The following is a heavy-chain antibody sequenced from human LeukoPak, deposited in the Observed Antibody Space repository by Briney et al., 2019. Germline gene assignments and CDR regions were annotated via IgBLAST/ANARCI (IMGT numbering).Heavy chain of an antibody. CDR1: GGSISSYY. CDR3: ARDRAGEYSSGWFNWFDP. CDR2: IYTSGST. Sequence: SETLSLTCTVSGGSISSYYWSWIRQPAGKGLEWIGRIYTSGSTNYNPSLKSRVTMSVDTSKIQFSLKLSSVTAADTAVYYCARDRAGEYSSGWFNWFDPWGQGTLVTVSS. J-gene: IGHJ5*02. D-gene: IGHD6-19*01. V-gene: IGHV4-4*07.